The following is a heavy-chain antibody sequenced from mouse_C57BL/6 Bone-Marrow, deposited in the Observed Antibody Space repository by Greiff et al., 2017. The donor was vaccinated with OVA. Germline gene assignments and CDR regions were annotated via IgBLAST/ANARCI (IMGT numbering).Heavy chain of an antibody. CDR2: IYPGDGDT. CDR3: ARLDPPRDY. CDR1: GYAFSSSW. V-gene: IGHV1-82*01. Sequence: VQLQQSGPELVKPGASVKISCKASGYAFSSSWMNWVKHRPGKGLEWIGRIYPGDGDTNYNGKFKGKATLTADKSSSTAYMQLSSLTSEDSAVYCCARLDPPRDYWGQGTSVTVSS. J-gene: IGHJ4*01.